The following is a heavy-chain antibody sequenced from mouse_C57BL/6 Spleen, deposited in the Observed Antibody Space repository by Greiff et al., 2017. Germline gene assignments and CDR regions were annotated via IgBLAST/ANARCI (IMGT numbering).Heavy chain of an antibody. J-gene: IGHJ4*01. D-gene: IGHD3-2*02. Sequence: VQLQQSGAELVRPGASVKLSCTASGFNIKDDYMHWVKQRPEQGLEWIGWIDPENGDTEYASKFQGKATITADTSSNTAYLQLSSLTSEDTAVYYCTTFRGYAMDYWGQGTSVTVSS. CDR1: GFNIKDDY. CDR3: TTFRGYAMDY. V-gene: IGHV14-4*01. CDR2: IDPENGDT.